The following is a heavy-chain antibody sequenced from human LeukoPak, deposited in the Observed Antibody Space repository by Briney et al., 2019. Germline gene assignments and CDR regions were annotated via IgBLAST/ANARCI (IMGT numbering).Heavy chain of an antibody. D-gene: IGHD6-25*01. CDR3: ARVASGTLDY. J-gene: IGHJ4*02. Sequence: GGSLRLSCAVSGFTVSSNYMSWVRQAPGKGLEWVSVIYSGTNTYYADSVKGRFITSRDNPKNMLYLQMNSLRAEDTAVYYCARVASGTLDYWGQGTLVTVSS. V-gene: IGHV3-53*01. CDR1: GFTVSSNY. CDR2: IYSGTNT.